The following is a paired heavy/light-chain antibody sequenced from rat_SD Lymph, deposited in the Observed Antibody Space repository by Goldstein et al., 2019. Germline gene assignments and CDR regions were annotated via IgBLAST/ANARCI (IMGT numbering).Light chain of an antibody. Sequence: DIVMTQSPSSLAVSAGETVTINCKSSQSLLSSGNQKNYLAWYQQKPGQSPKLLIYLASTRESGVPDRFIGSGSGTDFTLTISSVQAEDLADYYCQQHYSYPLTFGSGTKLEIK. CDR3: QQHYSYPLT. V-gene: IGKV8S6*01. J-gene: IGKJ5*01. CDR1: QSLLSSGNQKNY. CDR2: LAS.
Heavy chain of an antibody. CDR3: ARHRLTTRAISSHWFAY. D-gene: IGHD1-4*01. V-gene: IGHV5-34*01. CDR1: GFTFSNYG. Sequence: EVQLVESGGGLVQPGRSLKLSCVASGFTFSNYGMNWIRQAPGKGLEWVAYISSGSSYIYYAETVKGRFTISRDNAKNTLYLQMTSLRSEDTALYYCARHRLTTRAISSHWFAYWGQGTLVTVSS. CDR2: ISSGSSYI. J-gene: IGHJ3*01.